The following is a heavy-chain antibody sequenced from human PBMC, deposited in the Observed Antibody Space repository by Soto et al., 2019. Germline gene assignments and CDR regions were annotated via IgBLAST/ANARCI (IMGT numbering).Heavy chain of an antibody. V-gene: IGHV3-74*01. CDR1: GFIFKSYW. CDR2: IKGDGSVT. CDR3: ARDYPYYSDTFGVFPLVH. Sequence: HPGGSLRLSWAASGFIFKSYWLHWVRQAPGKGLEWVSRIKGDGSVTDYAESVKGRFTISRDNAKNTLYLQMNSLKVEDTAVYYCARDYPYYSDTFGVFPLVHRGQGTLVTVS. D-gene: IGHD3-22*01. J-gene: IGHJ1*01.